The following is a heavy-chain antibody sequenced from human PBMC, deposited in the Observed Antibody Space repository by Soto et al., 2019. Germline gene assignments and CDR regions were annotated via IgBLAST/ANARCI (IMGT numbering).Heavy chain of an antibody. Sequence: EVQLVESGGGFVQPGGSLRLSCVASRFSVTNAWMSWVRQAPGKGPEWVGRIKSKTDGGTADYAAPVKGRFTISRDDSQNTLYLHMDSLKTEDTALYHCGTDIGIYGLDIWGQGTTVTVSS. D-gene: IGHD1-26*01. CDR2: IKSKTDGGTA. CDR1: RFSVTNAW. CDR3: GTDIGIYGLDI. V-gene: IGHV3-15*01. J-gene: IGHJ6*02.